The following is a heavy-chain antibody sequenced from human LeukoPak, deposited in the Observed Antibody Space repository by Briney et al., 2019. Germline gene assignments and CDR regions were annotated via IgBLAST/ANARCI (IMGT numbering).Heavy chain of an antibody. J-gene: IGHJ4*02. CDR3: ARVSAYYYDSSGQGPFDY. D-gene: IGHD3-22*01. Sequence: PGGSLRLSCAASGFTFSSYSMNWVRQAPGKGLEWVSSISSSSSYIYYADSVKGRFTISRDNAKNSLYLQMNSLRAEDTALYYCARVSAYYYDSSGQGPFDYWGQGTLVTVSS. CDR2: ISSSSSYI. V-gene: IGHV3-21*04. CDR1: GFTFSSYS.